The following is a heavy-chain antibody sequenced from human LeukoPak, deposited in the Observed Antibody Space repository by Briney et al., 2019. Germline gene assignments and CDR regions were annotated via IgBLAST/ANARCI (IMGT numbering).Heavy chain of an antibody. CDR3: AKDIWLVSSGFQTFDL. CDR2: VTPGGNIP. D-gene: IGHD3-22*01. Sequence: PGVSLRLSCAASGFTFSNYAMSWVRQAPGKGLEWVSGVTPGGNIPYYADSVKGRFTISRDDSNNTLYLQMGSLRAADTALYYCAKDIWLVSSGFQTFDLWGQGTLVTVSS. J-gene: IGHJ4*02. V-gene: IGHV3-23*01. CDR1: GFTFSNYA.